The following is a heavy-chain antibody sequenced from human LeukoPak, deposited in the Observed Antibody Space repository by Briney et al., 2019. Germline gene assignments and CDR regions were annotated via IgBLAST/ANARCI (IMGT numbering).Heavy chain of an antibody. V-gene: IGHV1-18*04. CDR2: ISTYNGNT. D-gene: IGHD2-2*01. J-gene: IGHJ4*02. CDR3: ARDLEHCRNIICSNSAY. Sequence: RASVKVSCKGSGYNFDRYGVNWVRPAPGQGLEWVGWISTYNGNTFYAQKFEGRVTMTTDTSTNTVYMDLRSLRSDDTAVYYCARDLEHCRNIICSNSAYWGQGTLVTVSS. CDR1: GYNFDRYG.